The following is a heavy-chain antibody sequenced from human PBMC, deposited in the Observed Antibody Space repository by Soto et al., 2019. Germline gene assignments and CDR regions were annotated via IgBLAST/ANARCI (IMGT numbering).Heavy chain of an antibody. D-gene: IGHD3-22*01. Sequence: QVQLVQSGAEVKKPGSSVKVSCKASGGTFSSYAISWVRQAPGQGLEWMGGIIPIFGTANYAQKFQGRVTITADKSTGTAYMELSSLRSEDTAVYYCARDPRGNYYDSSGYYVDLGYWGQGTLVTVSS. J-gene: IGHJ4*02. CDR3: ARDPRGNYYDSSGYYVDLGY. CDR2: IIPIFGTA. V-gene: IGHV1-69*06. CDR1: GGTFSSYA.